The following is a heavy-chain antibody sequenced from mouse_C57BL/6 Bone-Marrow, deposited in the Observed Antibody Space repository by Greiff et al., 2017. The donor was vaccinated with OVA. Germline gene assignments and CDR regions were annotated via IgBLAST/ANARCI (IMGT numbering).Heavy chain of an antibody. CDR1: GYTFTSYG. J-gene: IGHJ1*03. Sequence: VKLQESGAELARPGASVKLSCKASGYTFTSYGISWVKQRTGQGLVWIGEIYPRSGNTYYNEKFKGKATLTADKSSSTAYMELRSLTSEDSAVYFCARTDGYYYGSSYWYVDVWGTGTTVTVSS. CDR3: ARTDGYYYGSSYWYVDV. V-gene: IGHV1-81*01. CDR2: IYPRSGNT. D-gene: IGHD1-1*01.